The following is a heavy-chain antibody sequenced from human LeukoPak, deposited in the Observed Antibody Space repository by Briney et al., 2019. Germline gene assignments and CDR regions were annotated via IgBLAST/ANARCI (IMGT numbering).Heavy chain of an antibody. Sequence: LTGGSLRLSCAASGFTFSSYNMYWVRQAPGKGLEWVSAISGSGGSTYYADSVKGRFTISRDNSKNTLYLQMNSLRAEDTAVYYCARSLRSYDSSGYQAELEDYYYYGMDVWGQGTTVTVSS. D-gene: IGHD3-22*01. CDR3: ARSLRSYDSSGYQAELEDYYYYGMDV. CDR1: GFTFSSYN. CDR2: ISGSGGST. J-gene: IGHJ6*02. V-gene: IGHV3-23*01.